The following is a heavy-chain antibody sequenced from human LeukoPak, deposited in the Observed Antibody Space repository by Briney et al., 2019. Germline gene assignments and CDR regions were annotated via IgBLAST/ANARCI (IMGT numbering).Heavy chain of an antibody. CDR3: AREAMIVVGDAFDI. D-gene: IGHD3-22*01. CDR1: GFTFSSYA. Sequence: GGSLRLSCAASGFTFSSYAMHWVRQAPGKGLEWVAVISYDGSNKYYADSVKGRFTISRDNSKNSLYLQMNSLRAEDTAVYYCAREAMIVVGDAFDIWGQGTMVTVSS. V-gene: IGHV3-30-3*01. CDR2: ISYDGSNK. J-gene: IGHJ3*02.